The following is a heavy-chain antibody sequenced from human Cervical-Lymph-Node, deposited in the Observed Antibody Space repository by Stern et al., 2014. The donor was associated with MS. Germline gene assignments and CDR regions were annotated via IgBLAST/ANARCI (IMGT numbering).Heavy chain of an antibody. V-gene: IGHV5-51*01. CDR2: IYPGDSDT. Sequence: VQLVQSGAEVKKPGESLKISCQGSGYTFSNYWIVWVRQMPGKGLEWMGIIYPGDSDTRYSPSFQGQVPISADKSVNTAYLQWSSLKASDTAMYYCARRDSSGFYYFDSWGQGTLVTVSS. CDR3: ARRDSSGFYYFDS. J-gene: IGHJ4*02. CDR1: GYTFSNYW. D-gene: IGHD3-22*01.